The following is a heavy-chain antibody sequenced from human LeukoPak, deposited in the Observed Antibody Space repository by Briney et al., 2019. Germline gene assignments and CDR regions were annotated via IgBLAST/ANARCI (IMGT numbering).Heavy chain of an antibody. V-gene: IGHV3-21*06. CDR1: GFTFSSSS. D-gene: IGHD1-14*01. CDR3: ARGAGARALDH. J-gene: IGHJ4*02. CDR2: ISGSSTYI. Sequence: GGSLRLSCTGSGFTFSSSSMNWVRQAPGKGLEWVSSISGSSTYIYYADSVKGRFTISRDNAKSSLYLQMTSLSAEDTAVYYCARGAGARALDHWGQGTLVTVSS.